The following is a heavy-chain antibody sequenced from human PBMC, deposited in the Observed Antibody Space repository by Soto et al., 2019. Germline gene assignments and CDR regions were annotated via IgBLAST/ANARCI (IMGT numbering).Heavy chain of an antibody. CDR1: GFTFSGHA. J-gene: IGHJ6*02. Sequence: HPGGSLRLSCATSGFTFSGHAMHWVRQAPGKGLEWVGVTSSDGSNEHYADSVKGRFTISRDNSKNTLYLQMNSLRVEDTAVYFCAREDKGVLYFFYGLDVWGQGTTVTVSS. CDR3: AREDKGVLYFFYGLDV. CDR2: TSSDGSNE. V-gene: IGHV3-30-3*01. D-gene: IGHD6-13*01.